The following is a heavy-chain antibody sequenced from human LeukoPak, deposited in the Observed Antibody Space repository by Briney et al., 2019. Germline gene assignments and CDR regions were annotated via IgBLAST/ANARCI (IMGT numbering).Heavy chain of an antibody. V-gene: IGHV4-34*01. D-gene: IGHD3-10*01. CDR1: GGSFSGYY. CDR2: INHSGST. Sequence: PSETLSLTCAVYGGSFSGYYWSWIRQPPGKGLEWIGEINHSGSTNYNPSLKSRATISVDTSKNQFSLKLSSVTAADTAVYYCARLVSYYGSGSYYNSRLTNWFDPWGQGTLATVSS. CDR3: ARLVSYYGSGSYYNSRLTNWFDP. J-gene: IGHJ5*02.